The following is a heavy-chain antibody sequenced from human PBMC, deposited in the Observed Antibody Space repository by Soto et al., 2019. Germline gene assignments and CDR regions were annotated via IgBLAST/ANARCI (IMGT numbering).Heavy chain of an antibody. CDR1: GDSINSADYY. Sequence: KTSETLSLTCTVSGDSINSADYYWNWIRQTPGKGLEWIGHIYYSGAIDYNPSLKSRVTISLDTSKNQFSLRLSSVTAADTAIYYCASRKSYYASGTDHWGPGTLVTVSS. CDR2: IYYSGAI. CDR3: ASRKSYYASGTDH. J-gene: IGHJ4*02. V-gene: IGHV4-30-4*01. D-gene: IGHD3-10*01.